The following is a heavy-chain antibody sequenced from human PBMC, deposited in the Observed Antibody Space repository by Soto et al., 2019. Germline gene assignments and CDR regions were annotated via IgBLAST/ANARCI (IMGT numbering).Heavy chain of an antibody. CDR1: GLTFSSYD. D-gene: IGHD2-2*01. V-gene: IGHV3-23*01. J-gene: IGHJ6*02. CDR2: ISGSRGRT. Sequence: GGSLRLSCGASGLTFSSYDMSWVRRAPGNGLEWVSAISGSRGRTYYADSVKGRFTISRDNSKITLYLQINSLRAEDTAVYYCAKALRGYCSSTSCSNYGMDVWGQGTTVTVSS. CDR3: AKALRGYCSSTSCSNYGMDV.